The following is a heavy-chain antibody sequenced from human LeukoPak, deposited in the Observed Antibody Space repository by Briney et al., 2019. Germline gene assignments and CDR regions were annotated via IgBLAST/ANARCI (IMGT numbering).Heavy chain of an antibody. Sequence: SETLSLTCAVSGGSISSGGYSWSWIRQPPGKGLEWIGYIYHSGSTYYNPSLKSRVTISVDRSKNQFSLKLSSVTAADTAVYYCARGMAGGYFTLWGYWGQGTLVTVSS. CDR1: GGSISSGGYS. D-gene: IGHD3-22*01. CDR2: IYHSGST. V-gene: IGHV4-30-2*01. J-gene: IGHJ4*02. CDR3: ARGMAGGYFTLWGY.